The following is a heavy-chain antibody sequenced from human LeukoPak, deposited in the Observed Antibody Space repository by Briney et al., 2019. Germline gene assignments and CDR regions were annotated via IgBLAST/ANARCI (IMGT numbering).Heavy chain of an antibody. D-gene: IGHD1-14*01. Sequence: GGSLRLSCAASGFPFSNYEMNWVRQAPGKGLERVSVIGTGGKTIYYADSIRGRFTISRDNAKESLYLQMNSLRVEDTALYYCARALPEDPLDFWGQGTPVTVAS. CDR2: IGTGGKTI. J-gene: IGHJ4*02. CDR1: GFPFSNYE. V-gene: IGHV3-48*03. CDR3: ARALPEDPLDF.